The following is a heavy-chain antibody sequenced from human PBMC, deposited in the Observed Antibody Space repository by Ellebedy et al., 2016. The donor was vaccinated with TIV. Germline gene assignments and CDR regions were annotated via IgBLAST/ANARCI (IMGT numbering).Heavy chain of an antibody. V-gene: IGHV3-64*04. CDR2: INNNGEST. CDR1: GFTFSSYG. CDR3: AKRGPYDSSGYPPDS. Sequence: GGSLRLXCLASGFTFSSYGMHWVRQAPGKGLEPVAAINNNGESTYYADSVKGRFSISRDNSNNTLYLQMNSLRAEDTAVYFCAKRGPYDSSGYPPDSWGQGTLVTVST. D-gene: IGHD3-22*01. J-gene: IGHJ4*02.